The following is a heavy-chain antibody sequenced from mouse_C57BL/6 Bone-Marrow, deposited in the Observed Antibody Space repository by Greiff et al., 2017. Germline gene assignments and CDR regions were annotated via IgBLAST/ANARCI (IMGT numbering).Heavy chain of an antibody. CDR3: TTGGYGGDESFAY. D-gene: IGHD1-1*02. Sequence: VQLQQSGAELVRPGASVKLSCTASGFNIKDYYMHWVKQRPEQGLEWIGRIDPEDGDTEYAPKFQGKATMTADTSSNTAYLQLSSLTSEDTAVYYCTTGGYGGDESFAYWGQGTLVTVSA. CDR2: IDPEDGDT. V-gene: IGHV14-1*01. J-gene: IGHJ3*01. CDR1: GFNIKDYY.